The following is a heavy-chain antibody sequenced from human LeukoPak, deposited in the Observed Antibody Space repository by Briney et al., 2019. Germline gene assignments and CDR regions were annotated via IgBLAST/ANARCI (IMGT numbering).Heavy chain of an antibody. Sequence: GGPLRLSCAASGFTFSSYAMSWVRQAPGKGLEWVSAISGSGGSTYYADSVKGRFTISRDNSKNTLYLQMNSLRAEDTAVYYCAKDSRPYYDFWSGYAYYFDYWGQGTLVTVSS. CDR3: AKDSRPYYDFWSGYAYYFDY. CDR2: ISGSGGST. D-gene: IGHD3-3*01. V-gene: IGHV3-23*01. J-gene: IGHJ4*02. CDR1: GFTFSSYA.